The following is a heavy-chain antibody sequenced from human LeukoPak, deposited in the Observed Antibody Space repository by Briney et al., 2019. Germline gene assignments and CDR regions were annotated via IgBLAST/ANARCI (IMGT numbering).Heavy chain of an antibody. V-gene: IGHV1-2*02. CDR3: ASRSPIVATPFDY. J-gene: IGHJ4*02. Sequence: ASVKVSCKASGYTFTDYYMHWVRQAPGQGLEWMGWISPNSDDTNYAQKFQGRVTMTRDTSVSTAYMELSRLRSDDTAVYYCASRSPIVATPFDYWGQGTLVTVSS. D-gene: IGHD5-12*01. CDR1: GYTFTDYY. CDR2: ISPNSDDT.